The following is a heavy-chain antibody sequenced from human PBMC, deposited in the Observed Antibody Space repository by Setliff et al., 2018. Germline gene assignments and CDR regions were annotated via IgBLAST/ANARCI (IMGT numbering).Heavy chain of an antibody. V-gene: IGHV3-48*03. J-gene: IGHJ6*02. CDR3: ARDGGTAMVKTYYYGLDV. CDR1: GFTFSNHG. Sequence: PGGSLRLSCAVDGFTFSNHGMNWVRQAPGKGLEWVSYINAWGTPKYYADSVKGRFTLSRDNAKNSLYLDLNSLRGEDMGVYYCARDGGTAMVKTYYYGLDVWGQGTTVTVSS. D-gene: IGHD5-18*01. CDR2: INAWGTPK.